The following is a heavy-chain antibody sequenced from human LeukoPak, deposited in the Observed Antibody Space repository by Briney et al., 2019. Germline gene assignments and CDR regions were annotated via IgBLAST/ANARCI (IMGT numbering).Heavy chain of an antibody. CDR2: IYPGDSAT. J-gene: IGHJ3*02. CDR3: ARSYWYNWNHPVQFDI. V-gene: IGHV5-51*01. D-gene: IGHD1-20*01. CDR1: GYSFTSYW. Sequence: GEALKISCKGSGYSFTSYWIGWVRQMPGKGLEWMGSIYPGDSATRYSPSFQGRATSTADKSISTAYLQWSSLKAPDTAMYYCARSYWYNWNHPVQFDIWGQGTMVTVSS.